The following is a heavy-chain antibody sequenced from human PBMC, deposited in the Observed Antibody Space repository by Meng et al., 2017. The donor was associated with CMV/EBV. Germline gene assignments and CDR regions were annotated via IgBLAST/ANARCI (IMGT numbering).Heavy chain of an antibody. Sequence: GGSLRLSCVASGFTFSSYWMSWVRQAPGKGLEWVANIKQDGSEKYYVDSVKGRFTISRDNAKNPLYLQMSSLRAEDTAVYYCAREEREQRGFDYWGQGTLVTVSS. CDR3: AREEREQRGFDY. D-gene: IGHD1-26*01. J-gene: IGHJ4*02. V-gene: IGHV3-7*01. CDR1: GFTFSSYW. CDR2: IKQDGSEK.